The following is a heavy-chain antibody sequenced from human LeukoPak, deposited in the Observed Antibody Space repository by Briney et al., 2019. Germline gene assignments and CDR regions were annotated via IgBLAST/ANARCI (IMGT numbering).Heavy chain of an antibody. CDR1: GYIFTTYW. CDR2: IYPGDSDT. V-gene: IGHV5-51*01. D-gene: IGHD6-13*01. Sequence: KGGESLKISCKGSGYIFTTYWIGWVRQMPGKGLEWMGIIYPGDSDTRYSPSFQGQVTISADKSISTAYLQWSSLKASDTAMYYCARQLKIEAEGTGYGMDVWGQGTTVTVSS. J-gene: IGHJ6*02. CDR3: ARQLKIEAEGTGYGMDV.